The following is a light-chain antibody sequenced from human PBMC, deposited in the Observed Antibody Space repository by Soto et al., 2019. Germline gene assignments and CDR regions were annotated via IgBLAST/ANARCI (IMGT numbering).Light chain of an antibody. V-gene: IGKV1-5*03. CDR2: KAS. J-gene: IGKJ1*01. CDR3: QQYNNYRT. Sequence: DIQMTQSPSTLSASIGDRVTITCRASQNINTWLAWYQQKPGKPPKVLIYKASNLENGVPSRFSGSGSGTEFTLTINSMQPEDFATYYCQQYNNYRTFGQGTKVEIK. CDR1: QNINTW.